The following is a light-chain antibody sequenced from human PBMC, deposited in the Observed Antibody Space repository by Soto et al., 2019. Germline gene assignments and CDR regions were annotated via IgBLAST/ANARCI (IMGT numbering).Light chain of an antibody. CDR2: ATS. V-gene: IGKV1-39*01. CDR3: QQSLSSPLT. CDR1: QNIGKF. Sequence: DIQMTQSPSSLSASVGDRVTITFRPSQNIGKFLNWYQQRPGKAPTALIHATSTLQSGVSSRFSGSGSDTDFTLTITSLQPEDFATYFCQQSLSSPLTFGGGTKVDIK. J-gene: IGKJ4*01.